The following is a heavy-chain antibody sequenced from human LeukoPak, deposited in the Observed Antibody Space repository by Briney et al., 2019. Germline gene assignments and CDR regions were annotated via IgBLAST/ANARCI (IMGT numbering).Heavy chain of an antibody. J-gene: IGHJ4*02. CDR2: ISSSRTSI. CDR1: RFTFSSYT. CDR3: ATEGRSTTPGY. V-gene: IGHV3-21*01. D-gene: IGHD6-13*01. Sequence: GGSLRLSCGASRFTFSSYTMIWVPQAPGMGLEWVSSISSSRTSIYYAASVKGRFTISRDNAKNSLYLQMNSLRAEDTSVYYCATEGRSTTPGYWGQGTLVIVSS.